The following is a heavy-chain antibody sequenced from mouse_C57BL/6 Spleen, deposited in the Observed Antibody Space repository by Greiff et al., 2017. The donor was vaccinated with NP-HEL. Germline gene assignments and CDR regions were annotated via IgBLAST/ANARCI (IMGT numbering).Heavy chain of an antibody. Sequence: QVQLQQPGAELVRPGTSVKLSCKASGYTFTSYWMHWVKQRPGQGLEWIGVIDPSDSYTNYNQKFKGKATLTVDTSSSTAYMQLSSLTSEDSAVYYCARREPLYSMGYFYVWGTGTTVTVSS. V-gene: IGHV1-59*01. J-gene: IGHJ1*03. CDR3: ARREPLYSMGYFYV. CDR2: IDPSDSYT. D-gene: IGHD1-1*02. CDR1: GYTFTSYW.